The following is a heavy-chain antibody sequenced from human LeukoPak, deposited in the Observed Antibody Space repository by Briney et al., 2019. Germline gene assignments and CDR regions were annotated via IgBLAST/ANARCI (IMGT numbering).Heavy chain of an antibody. CDR1: GFTIRNQW. CDR3: VRDPFFSVP. CDR2: IKEDGREK. Sequence: QPGGSLRLSCEVSGFTIRNQWMSWVRQAPGKGLEWVANIKEDGREKYYVDSVKGRFTISRDNGKNSLYLQMNSLRVDDTALYYCVRDPFFSVPWGQGTLVTVSS. J-gene: IGHJ5*02. V-gene: IGHV3-7*01. D-gene: IGHD2/OR15-2a*01.